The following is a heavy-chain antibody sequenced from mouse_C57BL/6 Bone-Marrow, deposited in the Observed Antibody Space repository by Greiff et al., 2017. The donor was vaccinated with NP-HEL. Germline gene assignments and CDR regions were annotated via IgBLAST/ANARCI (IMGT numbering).Heavy chain of an antibody. V-gene: IGHV1-7*01. Sequence: QVQLQQSGAELAKPGASVKLSCKASGYTFTSYWMHWVKQRPGQGLEWIGYINPSSGYTKYNQKFKDKATLTADKSSSTAYMQLSSLTYEDSAVYYCARSRYDASAWFAYWGQGTLVTVSA. CDR1: GYTFTSYW. D-gene: IGHD2-3*01. J-gene: IGHJ3*01. CDR2: INPSSGYT. CDR3: ARSRYDASAWFAY.